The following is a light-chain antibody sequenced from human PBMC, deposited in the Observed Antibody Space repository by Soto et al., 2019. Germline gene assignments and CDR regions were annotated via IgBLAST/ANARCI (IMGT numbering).Light chain of an antibody. CDR1: QGIAGW. V-gene: IGKV1-12*01. J-gene: IGKJ4*01. Sequence: DIQMTQSPSSVSASVGDRVTITCRASQGIAGWLAWYQQKPGKAPTLLISATSSLQSGVPSRFSGSGSGTDFTLTITSLQPEDFATYYCQQANSFPTFGGGTKVDVK. CDR3: QQANSFPT. CDR2: ATS.